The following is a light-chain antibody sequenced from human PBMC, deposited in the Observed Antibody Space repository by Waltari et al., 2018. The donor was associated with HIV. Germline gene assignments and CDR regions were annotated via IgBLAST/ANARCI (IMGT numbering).Light chain of an antibody. CDR3: QSADSSGTYLVI. Sequence: SYELTQPPSVSVSPGQTARITCSGDALANQYAYWYQRKPGQAPVLVIYKDSERSSGIPERFSGSSSGTTGTLTISGVQAEDEADYYCQSADSSGTYLVIFGGGIKLTVL. CDR2: KDS. J-gene: IGLJ2*01. V-gene: IGLV3-25*03. CDR1: ALANQY.